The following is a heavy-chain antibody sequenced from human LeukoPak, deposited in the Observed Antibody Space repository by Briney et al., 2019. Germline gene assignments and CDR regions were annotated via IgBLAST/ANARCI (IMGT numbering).Heavy chain of an antibody. CDR3: ARRAYCGGDCYLDY. V-gene: IGHV5-51*01. CDR2: IYPGDSDT. Sequence: GESLKISCKGSGYSFSSYWIGWVRQMPGKSLEWMGMIYPGDSDTGYSPSFQGQVTISADKSISTAYLQWSSLKASDTAMYYCARRAYCGGDCYLDYWGQGTLVTVSS. J-gene: IGHJ4*02. D-gene: IGHD2-21*02. CDR1: GYSFSSYW.